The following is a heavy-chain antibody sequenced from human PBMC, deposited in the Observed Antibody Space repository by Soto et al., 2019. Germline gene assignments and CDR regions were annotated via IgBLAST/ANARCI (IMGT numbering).Heavy chain of an antibody. CDR3: AKGGERRTYYDILTGYSGRDYYYYYYMDV. J-gene: IGHJ6*03. V-gene: IGHV3-9*01. CDR1: GFTFDDYA. Sequence: EVQLVESGGGLVQPGRSLRLSCAASGFTFDDYAMHWVRQAPGKGLEWVSGISWNSGSIGYADSVKGRFTLSRDNATNSLSLQMNSLRAEDTALYYCAKGGERRTYYDILTGYSGRDYYYYYYMDVWGKGPTVTVSS. CDR2: ISWNSGSI. D-gene: IGHD3-9*01.